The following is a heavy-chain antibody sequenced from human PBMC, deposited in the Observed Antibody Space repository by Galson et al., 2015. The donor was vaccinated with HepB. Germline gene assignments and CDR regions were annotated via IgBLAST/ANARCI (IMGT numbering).Heavy chain of an antibody. CDR1: GFTFSSYS. CDR2: ISRSSGTI. J-gene: IGHJ4*02. CDR3: ARSFMVAANHLDC. V-gene: IGHV3-48*01. D-gene: IGHD2-15*01. Sequence: LRLSCAASGFTFSSYSMNWVRQAPGKGLEWVSYISRSSGTIYYADSVKGRFTISRDNSRNTLYLQMHSLSLEDTAVYYCARSFMVAANHLDCWGQGTLVTVSS.